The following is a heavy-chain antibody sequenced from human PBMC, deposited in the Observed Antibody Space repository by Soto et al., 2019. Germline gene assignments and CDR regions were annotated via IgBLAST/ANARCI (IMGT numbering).Heavy chain of an antibody. J-gene: IGHJ4*02. CDR2: ISHSGST. D-gene: IGHD5-12*01. CDR1: GYSISSGYY. V-gene: IGHV4-38-2*01. Sequence: KASETLSLTCAVSGYSISSGYYWAWIRQPPGQGLEWFGSISHSGSTSYNPSLKSRVTISVHTSKNQFSLDLTSVTAADTAIYYCARVHISGHGVDYWGQGTLVTVSS. CDR3: ARVHISGHGVDY.